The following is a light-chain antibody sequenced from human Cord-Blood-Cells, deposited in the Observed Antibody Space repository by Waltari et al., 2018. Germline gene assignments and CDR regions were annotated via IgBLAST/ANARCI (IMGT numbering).Light chain of an antibody. CDR1: SSDVGGSNY. CDR3: SSYTSSSTPL. V-gene: IGLV2-14*01. Sequence: QSALTQPASVSGSPGQSITISCTGPSSDVGGSNYVSWYQQHPGKAPKLMIYDVSNRPSGVSNRFSGSKSGNTASLTISGLQAEDEADYYCSSYTSSSTPLFGGGTKLTVL. CDR2: DVS. J-gene: IGLJ2*01.